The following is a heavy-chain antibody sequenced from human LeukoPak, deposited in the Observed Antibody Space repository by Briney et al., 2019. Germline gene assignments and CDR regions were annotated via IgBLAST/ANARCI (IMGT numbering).Heavy chain of an antibody. J-gene: IGHJ4*02. CDR1: GFTFSIYT. D-gene: IGHD4-17*01. V-gene: IGHV3-23*01. CDR3: AKNGVPVRL. Sequence: GGSLRLSCVASGFTFSIYTMSWVRQAPGKGLEWVSAISGSGGNTYYADSVKGRFTISRDNSKNTLYLQMSSLRAEDTAVYYCAKNGVPVRLWGQGALVTVSS. CDR2: ISGSGGNT.